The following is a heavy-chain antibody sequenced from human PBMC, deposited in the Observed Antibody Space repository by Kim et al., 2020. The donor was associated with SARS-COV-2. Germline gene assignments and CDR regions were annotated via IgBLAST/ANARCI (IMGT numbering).Heavy chain of an antibody. V-gene: IGHV3-30*18. CDR3: AKESGSGSYYAWTYYYYGMDF. CDR1: GFTFSSYG. J-gene: IGHJ6*02. Sequence: GGSLRLSCAASGFTFSSYGMHWVRQAPGKGLEWVAVISYDGSNKYYADSVKGRFTISRDNSKNTLYLQMNSLRAEDTAVDYCAKESGSGSYYAWTYYYYGMDFWGQGTTVTVSS. D-gene: IGHD3-10*01. CDR2: ISYDGSNK.